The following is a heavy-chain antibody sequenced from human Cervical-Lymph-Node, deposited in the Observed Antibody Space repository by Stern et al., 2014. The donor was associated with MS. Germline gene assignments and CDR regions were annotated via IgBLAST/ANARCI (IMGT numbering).Heavy chain of an antibody. V-gene: IGHV5-51*03. CDR2: FPRDSNT. CDR3: ARSPATPSGYDRFDY. D-gene: IGHD5-12*01. CDR1: GYLFDDYW. J-gene: IGHJ4*02. Sequence: EVQLVESGAEVKKPGESLKISCEASGYLFDDYWIGWVRQIFPRDSNTRYSPSVQGQVTISADKSISTAYLQWTSLKASDTAMYSCARSPATPSGYDRFDYWGQGALVTVSS.